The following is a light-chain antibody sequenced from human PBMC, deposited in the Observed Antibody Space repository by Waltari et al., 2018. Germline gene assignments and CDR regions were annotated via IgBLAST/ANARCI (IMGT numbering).Light chain of an antibody. CDR1: QSISSIY. V-gene: IGKV3-20*01. J-gene: IGKJ4*01. Sequence: IVLTQSPGTLSLFPGERATLSCRASQSISSIYLAWYQQKPGQAPRLLIYGSSSRATGIPDRFSGSGSGPDFTLTISRLEPEDFAVYYCQQYNNWPLTFGGGTKVEIK. CDR2: GSS. CDR3: QQYNNWPLT.